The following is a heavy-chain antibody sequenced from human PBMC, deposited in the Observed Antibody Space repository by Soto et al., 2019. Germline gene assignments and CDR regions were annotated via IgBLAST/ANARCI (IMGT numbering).Heavy chain of an antibody. D-gene: IGHD6-6*01. J-gene: IGHJ6*02. CDR2: IDPSDSDT. Sequence: GESLKISCKASGYRFSTSWIAWVRQMPGKGLEWMGMIDPSDSDTRYSPSFQGQVTISADKSSSTAFLQWSSLQASDSAMYFCARHDVPYAMDVWGPGTTVTVSS. CDR1: GYRFSTSW. V-gene: IGHV5-51*01. CDR3: ARHDVPYAMDV.